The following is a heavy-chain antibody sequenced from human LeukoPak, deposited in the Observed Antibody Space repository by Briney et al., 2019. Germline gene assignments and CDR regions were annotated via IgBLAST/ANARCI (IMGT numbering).Heavy chain of an antibody. V-gene: IGHV4-59*06. Sequence: PSETLSLTCTVSGGSISSYYWSWIRQHPEKGLEWIGYIHYSGSTYFNPSLKSRVVMSVDTSKNQFSLKLSSVTAADTAVYYCARAPLYGGHADWFDPWGQGTLVTVSS. J-gene: IGHJ5*02. CDR2: IHYSGST. D-gene: IGHD4-23*01. CDR1: GGSISSYY. CDR3: ARAPLYGGHADWFDP.